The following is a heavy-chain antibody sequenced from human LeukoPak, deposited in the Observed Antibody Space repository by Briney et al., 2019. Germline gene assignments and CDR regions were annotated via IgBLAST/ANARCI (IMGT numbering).Heavy chain of an antibody. J-gene: IGHJ5*02. V-gene: IGHV3-48*03. CDR2: ISSSGSTI. CDR3: ARGADGVSSNSRGWFDP. CDR1: GFTFSSYE. Sequence: GGSLRLSCAVSGFTFSSYEMNWVRQAPGKGLEWVSYISSSGSTIYYADPVKGRFTISRDNAKNSLYLQMNSLRAEDTAVYYCARGADGVSSNSRGWFDPWGQGTLVTVSS. D-gene: IGHD2-15*01.